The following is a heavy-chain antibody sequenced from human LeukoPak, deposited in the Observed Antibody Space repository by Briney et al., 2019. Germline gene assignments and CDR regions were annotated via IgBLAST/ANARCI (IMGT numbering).Heavy chain of an antibody. CDR1: GFTFSSYW. J-gene: IGHJ4*02. CDR2: IKQDGSEK. V-gene: IGHV3-7*01. D-gene: IGHD3-16*02. Sequence: PGGSLRLSCAASGFTFSSYWMSWVRQAPGKGLEWVANIKQDGSEKYYVDSVKGRFTISRDNAKKSLYLQMNSLRAEDTAVYYCARATEAHYDCVWGSYRYRPYYFDYWGQGTLVTVSS. CDR3: ARATEAHYDCVWGSYRYRPYYFDY.